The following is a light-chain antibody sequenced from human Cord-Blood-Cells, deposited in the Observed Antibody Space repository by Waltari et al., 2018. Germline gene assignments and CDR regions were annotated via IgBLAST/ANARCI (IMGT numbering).Light chain of an antibody. CDR1: SSHVGGSNS. CDR3: SSYTSSSTLEV. CDR2: DVS. V-gene: IGLV2-14*01. J-gene: IGLJ3*02. Sequence: SALPPPAPLSGSPGPSIPLSCTGTSSHVGGSNSFSCYQQHPGKAPKLMIYDVSNRPSGVSNRFSGSKSGNTASLTISGLQAEDEADYYCSSYTSSSTLEVFGGGTKLTVL.